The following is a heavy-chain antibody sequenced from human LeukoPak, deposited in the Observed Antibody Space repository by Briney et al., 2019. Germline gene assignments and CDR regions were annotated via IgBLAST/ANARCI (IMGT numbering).Heavy chain of an antibody. D-gene: IGHD4-11*01. CDR1: GFTFSSYE. Sequence: GGSLRFSCAASGFTFSSYEMNWVRQAPGKGLEWVSYISSSGSTIYYADSVKGRFTISRDNAKNSLYLQMNSLRAEDTAVYYCARAMTTLDYWGQGTLVTVSS. J-gene: IGHJ4*02. CDR3: ARAMTTLDY. CDR2: ISSSGSTI. V-gene: IGHV3-48*03.